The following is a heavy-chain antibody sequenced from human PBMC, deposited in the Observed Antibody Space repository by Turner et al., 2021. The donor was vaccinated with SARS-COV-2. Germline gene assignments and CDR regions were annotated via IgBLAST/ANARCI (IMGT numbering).Heavy chain of an antibody. J-gene: IGHJ3*02. D-gene: IGHD5-12*01. CDR1: GFTFSSYG. CDR2: ISYDGSNK. V-gene: IGHV3-30*18. Sequence: QLQLVESGGGVVQPGWSLRLSCAASGFTFSSYGMHWVRQAPGKGLEWVAVISYDGSNKYYADSVKGRFTISRDNSKNTLYLQMNSLRAEDTAVYYCAKGWLQSGDAFDIWGQGTTVTISS. CDR3: AKGWLQSGDAFDI.